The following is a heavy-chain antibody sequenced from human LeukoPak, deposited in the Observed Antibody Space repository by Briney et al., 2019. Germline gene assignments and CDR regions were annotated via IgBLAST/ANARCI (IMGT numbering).Heavy chain of an antibody. Sequence: GASVTVSCKASGYTFTSYDINWVRQATGQGLEWLGWMNPNSGNTGYAQKFQGRVTMTRNTSISTAYMELSSLRSEDTAVYYCARAHYDILTGYDDAFAIWGQGTMVTVSS. CDR2: MNPNSGNT. J-gene: IGHJ3*02. D-gene: IGHD3-9*01. CDR3: ARAHYDILTGYDDAFAI. CDR1: GYTFTSYD. V-gene: IGHV1-8*01.